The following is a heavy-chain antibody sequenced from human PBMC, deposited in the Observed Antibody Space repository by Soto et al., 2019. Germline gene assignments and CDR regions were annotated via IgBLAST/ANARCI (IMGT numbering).Heavy chain of an antibody. CDR1: GYTFTSYG. CDR3: ARDYYDILTGYYNSYYCYGMDV. Sequence: QVQLVQSGAEVKKPGASVKVSCKASGYTFTSYGISWVRQAPGQGLEWMGWISAYNGNTNYAQKLQGRVTMTTDTSTSTAYMELRSLRSDDTAVYYCARDYYDILTGYYNSYYCYGMDVWGQGTTVTVSS. J-gene: IGHJ6*02. V-gene: IGHV1-18*01. D-gene: IGHD3-9*01. CDR2: ISAYNGNT.